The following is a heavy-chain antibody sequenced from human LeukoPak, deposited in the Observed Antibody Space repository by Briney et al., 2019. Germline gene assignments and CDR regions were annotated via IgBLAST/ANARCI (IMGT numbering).Heavy chain of an antibody. J-gene: IGHJ4*02. V-gene: IGHV3-53*01. CDR3: ARGLIGIWASTVTPIDY. CDR2: IYSGGST. Sequence: GGSLRLSCAPSGFSVSRNYMSWVRQAPGKGLEWVSVIYSGGSTHYADSVKGRFTISRDNSKNTLYLQMNSLRAEDTAVYYCARGLIGIWASTVTPIDYWGQGTLVTVSS. CDR1: GFSVSRNY. D-gene: IGHD4-17*01.